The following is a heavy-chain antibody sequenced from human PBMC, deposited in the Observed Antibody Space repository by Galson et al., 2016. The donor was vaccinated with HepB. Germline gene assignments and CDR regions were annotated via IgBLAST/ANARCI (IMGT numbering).Heavy chain of an antibody. CDR1: GYTFSSYD. Sequence: VKVSCKASGYTFSSYDINWVRQAPGHSLEWIGWINAGNGDTKYSQKFQDRVTFTRDTSAGTAYMELGSLTPADTSIYYCARDFNWGDAFDVWGQGTMVTVSS. CDR3: ARDFNWGDAFDV. D-gene: IGHD7-27*01. CDR2: INAGNGDT. J-gene: IGHJ3*01. V-gene: IGHV1-3*01.